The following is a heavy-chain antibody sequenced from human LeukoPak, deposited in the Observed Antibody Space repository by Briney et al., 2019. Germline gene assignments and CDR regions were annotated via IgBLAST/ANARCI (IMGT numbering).Heavy chain of an antibody. CDR3: ARMATAAGTFYFDY. CDR1: GFSFSSYW. D-gene: IGHD6-13*01. Sequence: PGGSLRLSCAASGFSFSSYWMSWVRQAPGKGLEWVANIKEDGSEKYYVDSVKGRFTISRDNAKNSLYLQMNSLRAEDTAVYYCARMATAAGTFYFDYWGQGTLVTVSS. J-gene: IGHJ4*02. V-gene: IGHV3-7*05. CDR2: IKEDGSEK.